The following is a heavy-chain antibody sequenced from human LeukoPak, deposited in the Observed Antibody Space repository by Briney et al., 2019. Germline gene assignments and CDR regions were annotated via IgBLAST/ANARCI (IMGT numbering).Heavy chain of an antibody. CDR2: IKSKGGGGTT. CDR3: TTRTAAIWGYYYGMDV. CDR1: GLTFSDAW. D-gene: IGHD2-2*02. J-gene: IGHJ6*02. V-gene: IGHV3-15*01. Sequence: GGSLRLSCVVSGLTFSDAWMSWVRQAPGKGLEWVGRIKSKGGGGTTDYAAPVKGRFTFSRDDSKDTLYLQMNSLKTEDTAVYYCTTRTAAIWGYYYGMDVWGQGTTVTVSS.